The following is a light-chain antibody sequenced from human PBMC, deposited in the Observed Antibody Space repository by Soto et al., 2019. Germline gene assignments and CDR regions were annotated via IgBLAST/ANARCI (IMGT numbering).Light chain of an antibody. J-gene: IGKJ1*01. CDR1: QSISSY. V-gene: IGKV3-11*01. CDR2: DAS. CDR3: QLRSNWPPTWT. Sequence: EIVLTQSPATLSLSPGERATLSCRASQSISSYLAWYQHKPGQAPRLLIYDASTRAAGIPARFSGRGSGTDFTLTISSLEPEDFAVYFCQLRSNWPPTWTFGQGTKVEVK.